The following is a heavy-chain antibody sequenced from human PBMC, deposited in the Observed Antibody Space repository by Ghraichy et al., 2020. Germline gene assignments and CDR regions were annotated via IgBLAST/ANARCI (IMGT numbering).Heavy chain of an antibody. CDR2: IYTSGST. CDR3: ARGLSVTESNWFDP. CDR1: GGSISSYY. V-gene: IGHV4-4*07. J-gene: IGHJ5*02. D-gene: IGHD4-17*01. Sequence: TLSLTCTVSGGSISSYYWSWIRQPAGKGLEWIGRIYTSGSTNYNPSLKSRVTMSVDTSKNQFSLKLSSVTAADTAVYYCARGLSVTESNWFDPWGQGTLVTVSS.